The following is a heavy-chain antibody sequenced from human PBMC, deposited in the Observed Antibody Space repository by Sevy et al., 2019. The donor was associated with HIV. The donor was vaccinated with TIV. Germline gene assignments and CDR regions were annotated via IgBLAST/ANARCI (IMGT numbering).Heavy chain of an antibody. V-gene: IGHV4-31*03. Sequence: SESLSLTCTVSGGSVSSGEYYWSWIRQHPGRGLEWIGCIYHSGSTYHIPSLKSRVTMSVDTSKSQFSLKLSSVTAADTGVSCCARTRSGIEDGWYFDDWGQGTLVTVSS. D-gene: IGHD3-3*01. CDR2: IYHSGST. CDR1: GGSVSSGEYY. CDR3: ARTRSGIEDGWYFDD. J-gene: IGHJ4*02.